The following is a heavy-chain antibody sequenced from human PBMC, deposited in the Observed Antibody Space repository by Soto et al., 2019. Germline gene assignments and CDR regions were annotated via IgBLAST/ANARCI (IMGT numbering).Heavy chain of an antibody. CDR2: ISSGGGT. J-gene: IGHJ4*02. D-gene: IGHD3-22*01. Sequence: EVQLLESGGGLVQPGGSLRLSCSASGFTFSISAMSWVRQAPGKGLEWVSAISSGGGTYYADSVKGRSTISRDNSKNTLFLELNSLTAEDTAVYYWASGYLRNGDSGGQGTLVTVSS. V-gene: IGHV3-23*01. CDR3: ASGYLRNGDS. CDR1: GFTFSISA.